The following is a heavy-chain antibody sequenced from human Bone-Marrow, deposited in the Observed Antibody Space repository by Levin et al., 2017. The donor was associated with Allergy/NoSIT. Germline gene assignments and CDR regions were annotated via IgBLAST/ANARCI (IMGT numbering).Heavy chain of an antibody. CDR2: IFYSGNT. CDR3: AKREGIVATISHAFDI. CDR1: GDSISSSSYY. D-gene: IGHD5-12*01. Sequence: ASETLSLTCSVSGDSISSSSYYWGWIRQPPGKGLEWIGTIFYSGNTYYNPSLKSRVTLSVDTSKNQFSLKLASVTAADTAVYYCAKREGIVATISHAFDIWGQGTMVTVSS. J-gene: IGHJ3*02. V-gene: IGHV4-39*07.